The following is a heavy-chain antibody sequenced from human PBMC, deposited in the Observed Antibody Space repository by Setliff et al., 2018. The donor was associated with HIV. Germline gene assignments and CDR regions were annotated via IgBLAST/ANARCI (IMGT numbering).Heavy chain of an antibody. J-gene: IGHJ5*02. D-gene: IGHD1-26*01. Sequence: SETLSLTCTVSGDSINTHYWSWIRQPPGKGLEWIGCISHSGNTNFNPSLNSRVTISLDTSKNQFSLWLTSQTAADTAIYSCARSTVGAGASFPWGRGILVTVSS. CDR3: ARSTVGAGASFP. CDR1: GDSINTHY. CDR2: ISHSGNT. V-gene: IGHV4-59*11.